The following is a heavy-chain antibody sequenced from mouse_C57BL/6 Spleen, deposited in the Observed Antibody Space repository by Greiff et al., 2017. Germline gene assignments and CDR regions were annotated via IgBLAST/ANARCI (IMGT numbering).Heavy chain of an antibody. V-gene: IGHV10-3*01. CDR3: VRWRWYDSFDY. D-gene: IGHD2-4*01. CDR1: GFTFNTYA. CDR2: IRSKSSTYAT. Sequence: EVQLVESGGGLVQPKGSLKFSCAASGFTFNTYAMHWVRQAPGKGLEWVARIRSKSSTYATYYDDSVKNRFTSSRDDSQSMLYLQMNNLKTEDTAMYFCVRWRWYDSFDYWGQGTTLTVSS. J-gene: IGHJ2*01.